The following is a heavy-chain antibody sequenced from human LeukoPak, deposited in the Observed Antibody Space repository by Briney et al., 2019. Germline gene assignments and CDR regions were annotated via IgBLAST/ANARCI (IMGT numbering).Heavy chain of an antibody. CDR3: ARDLDFWSGYSPFDY. CDR1: GFTFSSYW. Sequence: GGSLRLSCAASGFTFSSYWMSWVRQAPGKGLEWVANIKQDGSEKYYVDSVKGRFTISRDNAKNSLYLQMNSLRAEDTAVYYCARDLDFWSGYSPFDYWGQGTLVTVSS. D-gene: IGHD3-3*01. J-gene: IGHJ4*02. CDR2: IKQDGSEK. V-gene: IGHV3-7*01.